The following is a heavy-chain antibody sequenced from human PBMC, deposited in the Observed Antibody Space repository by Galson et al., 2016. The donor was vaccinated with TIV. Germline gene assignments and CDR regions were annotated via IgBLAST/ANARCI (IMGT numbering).Heavy chain of an antibody. CDR3: AGGSFRSSWTSIYSYYGMDV. J-gene: IGHJ6*02. CDR1: GFTFSNYE. V-gene: IGHV3-48*03. Sequence: SLRLSCAASGFTFSNYEMNWVRQAPGKGLEWLSHISSSGGTLYSADSVKGRFTISRDNGKKSLFLQMKSLRVEDTAVYYCAGGSFRSSWTSIYSYYGMDVWGQGTTVTVSS. CDR2: ISSSGGTL. D-gene: IGHD6-13*01.